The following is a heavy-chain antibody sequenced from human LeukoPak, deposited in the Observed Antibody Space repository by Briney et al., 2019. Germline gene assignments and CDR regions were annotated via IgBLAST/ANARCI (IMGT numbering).Heavy chain of an antibody. CDR3: ATDTGTDLLDY. V-gene: IGHV3-48*03. CDR2: ISSSGSTI. Sequence: GGSLRLSCAASGFTFSSYEMNWVRQAPGKGLEWVSYISSSGSTIYYADSVKGRFTISRDNAKNSLYLQMNSLRAEDTAVYCCATDTGTDLLDYWGQGTLVTVSS. J-gene: IGHJ4*02. D-gene: IGHD1-26*01. CDR1: GFTFSSYE.